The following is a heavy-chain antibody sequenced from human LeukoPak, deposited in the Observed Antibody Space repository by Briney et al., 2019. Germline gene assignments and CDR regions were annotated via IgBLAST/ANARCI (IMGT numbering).Heavy chain of an antibody. D-gene: IGHD7-27*01. CDR3: AKEDDSWGPNNLDL. Sequence: GGSLRLSCAASAFTFSDFSMSWIRQAPGKGLEWISYIDTSSSVVYYANSVMGRFTVTRDNAKNSLYLQMNGLRDEDTAVYYCAKEDDSWGPNNLDLWGQGTMVTVSS. V-gene: IGHV3-48*02. CDR2: IDTSSSVV. CDR1: AFTFSDFS. J-gene: IGHJ3*01.